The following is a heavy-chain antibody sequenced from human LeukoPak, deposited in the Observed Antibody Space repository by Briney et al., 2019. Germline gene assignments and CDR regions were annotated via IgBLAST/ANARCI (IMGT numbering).Heavy chain of an antibody. V-gene: IGHV3-74*01. D-gene: IGHD6-13*01. CDR3: ARATYSSPPDF. CDR1: GFTFSNYW. Sequence: GGPLRLSCAASGFTFSNYWMLWVRQAPGKGLVWVSRIERDGSSTKYADPVKGRFVMSRDNDKNTVDLQMNSLRVEDTAVYYCARATYSSPPDFWGQGVLVTVSS. J-gene: IGHJ4*02. CDR2: IERDGSST.